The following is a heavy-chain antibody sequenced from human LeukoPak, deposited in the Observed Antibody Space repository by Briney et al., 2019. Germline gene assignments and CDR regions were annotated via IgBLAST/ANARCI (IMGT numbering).Heavy chain of an antibody. J-gene: IGHJ4*02. V-gene: IGHV3-7*04. CDR2: IKPDGSEK. Sequence: GGSLRLSCAASGFTFSIYWMSWVRQAPGKGLEGVANIKPDGSEKYYVDSVKGRFTISRDSAKNSLYLQMNSQRAEDTAVYYCARVVGYSGYEFDCWGQGTLVTVSS. D-gene: IGHD5-12*01. CDR3: ARVVGYSGYEFDC. CDR1: GFTFSIYW.